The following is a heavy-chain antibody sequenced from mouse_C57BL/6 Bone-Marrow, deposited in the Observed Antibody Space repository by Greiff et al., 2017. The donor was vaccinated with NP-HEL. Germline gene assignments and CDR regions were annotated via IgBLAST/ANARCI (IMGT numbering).Heavy chain of an antibody. Sequence: VHVKQSGPELVKPGASVKISCKASGYTFTDYYMNWVKQSHGKSLEWIGDINPNNGGTSYNQKFKGKATLTVDKSSSTAYMELRSLTSEDSAVYYCARYEYWGQGTTLTVSS. CDR3: ARYEY. CDR1: GYTFTDYY. J-gene: IGHJ2*01. V-gene: IGHV1-26*01. CDR2: INPNNGGT.